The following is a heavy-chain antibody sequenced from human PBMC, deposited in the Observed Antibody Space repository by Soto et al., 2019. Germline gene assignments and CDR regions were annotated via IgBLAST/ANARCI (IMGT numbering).Heavy chain of an antibody. Sequence: GGSLRLSCAASGFTFSSYWMHWVRQAPGKGLVCVSRINSDGSSTSYADSVKGRFTISRDNAKNTPYLQMNSLRAEDTAVYYCARDPLRDYYGSGSYDYYYYYGMDVWGQGTTVTVSS. D-gene: IGHD3-10*01. CDR3: ARDPLRDYYGSGSYDYYYYYGMDV. V-gene: IGHV3-74*01. CDR2: INSDGSST. J-gene: IGHJ6*02. CDR1: GFTFSSYW.